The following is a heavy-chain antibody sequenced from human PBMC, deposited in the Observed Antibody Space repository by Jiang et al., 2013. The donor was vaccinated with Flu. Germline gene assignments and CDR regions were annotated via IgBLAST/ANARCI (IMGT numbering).Heavy chain of an antibody. CDR3: MRDCGSRGADVFDI. CDR2: INPNSGGT. V-gene: IGHV1-2*02. J-gene: IGHJ3*02. CDR1: GYTFTGLF. Sequence: SGAEVKKPGASVKVSCKASGYTFTGLFIHWVRQAPGQGLEWVGWINPNSGGTRYAEKFQGRVTMTRDTSNSTAYMELSSLRSDDTAVYYCMRDCGSRGADVFDIWGQGTMVTV. D-gene: IGHD3-16*01.